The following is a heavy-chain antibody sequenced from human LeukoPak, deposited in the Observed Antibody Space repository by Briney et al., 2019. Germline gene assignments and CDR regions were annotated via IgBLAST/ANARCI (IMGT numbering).Heavy chain of an antibody. J-gene: IGHJ4*02. V-gene: IGHV4-39*07. D-gene: IGHD3-22*01. CDR2: IYYSGST. CDR3: AGDAGGYYDSSGFDY. CDR1: GGSISSSSYY. Sequence: SETLSLTCTVSGGSISSSSYYWGWVRQPPGKGLEWIGSIYYSGSTYYNPSLKSRVTISVDTSKNQFSLKLSSVTAADTAVYYCAGDAGGYYDSSGFDYWGQGTLVTVSS.